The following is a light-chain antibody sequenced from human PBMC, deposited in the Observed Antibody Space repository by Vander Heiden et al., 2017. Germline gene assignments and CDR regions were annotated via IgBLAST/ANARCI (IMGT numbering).Light chain of an antibody. CDR2: EVK. CDR3: SSCAGSRV. CDR1: SRDMCAYHY. J-gene: IGLJ3*02. Sequence: QSVTISCPGPSRDMCAYHYVSWYQPYAGKAPKHMIYEVKRRPAGVSDRFSGSTFGNTAYLTDAGVEAEDEADYCGSSCAGSRVFGGGTKLTVL. V-gene: IGLV2-8*01.